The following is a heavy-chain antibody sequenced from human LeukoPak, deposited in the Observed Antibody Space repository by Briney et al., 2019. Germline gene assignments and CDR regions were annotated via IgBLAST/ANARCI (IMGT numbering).Heavy chain of an antibody. Sequence: SGGSLRLSCAASGFTFSSYAMSWVRQAPGKGLEWVSAISGSGGSTYYADSVKGRFTISRDNSKNTLYLQMNSLRAEDTAVYYYAKEGSSGYWTFDYWGQGTLVTVSS. CDR1: GFTFSSYA. CDR3: AKEGSSGYWTFDY. V-gene: IGHV3-23*01. D-gene: IGHD3-22*01. CDR2: ISGSGGST. J-gene: IGHJ4*02.